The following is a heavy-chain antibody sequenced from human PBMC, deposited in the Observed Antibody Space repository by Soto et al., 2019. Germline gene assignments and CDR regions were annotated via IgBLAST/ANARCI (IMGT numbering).Heavy chain of an antibody. CDR2: ISARADAK. CDR1: GLTFNDSA. J-gene: IGHJ4*02. CDR3: PSSLLPWVRQPPYY. D-gene: IGHD3-10*01. V-gene: IGHV3-23*01. Sequence: GGSLRLSCTASGLTFNDSAMTWVRQAPGKGLEWVSGISARADAKYYAASVRGRFTIFRDNSRRTVSLQMNSLRVDYTAVYYCPSSLLPWVRQPPYYWCLGALVTVSS.